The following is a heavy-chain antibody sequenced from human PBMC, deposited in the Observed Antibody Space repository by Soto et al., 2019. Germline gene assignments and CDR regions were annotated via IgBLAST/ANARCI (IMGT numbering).Heavy chain of an antibody. J-gene: IGHJ4*02. D-gene: IGHD1-26*01. CDR3: AKGELINPQLFEF. Sequence: QVQLVESGGGVVKPGRSLRLSCVASGFTLSHYAMNWVRQAPGKGLEWVAVVSYDGSIKYYGDSVRGRFTISRDNSKNTLYLQMNSLRAADTAVYYCAKGELINPQLFEFWGQGALVTVSS. V-gene: IGHV3-30*18. CDR1: GFTLSHYA. CDR2: VSYDGSIK.